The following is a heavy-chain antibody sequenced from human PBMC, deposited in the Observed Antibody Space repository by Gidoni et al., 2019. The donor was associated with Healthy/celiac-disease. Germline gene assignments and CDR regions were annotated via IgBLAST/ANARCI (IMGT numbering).Heavy chain of an antibody. Sequence: QVQLVESGGGVVQPGRSLRLSCAASGFPFSSYGMHWVRQAPGKGLEWVAVIWYDGSNKYYADSVKGRFTISRDNSKNTLYLQMNSLRAEDTAVYYCARDEDGSGSSPDYWGQGTLVTVSS. J-gene: IGHJ4*02. D-gene: IGHD3-10*01. CDR3: ARDEDGSGSSPDY. CDR2: IWYDGSNK. CDR1: GFPFSSYG. V-gene: IGHV3-33*01.